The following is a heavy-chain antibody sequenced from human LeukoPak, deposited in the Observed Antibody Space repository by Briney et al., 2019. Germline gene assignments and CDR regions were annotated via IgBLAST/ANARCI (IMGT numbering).Heavy chain of an antibody. V-gene: IGHV4-4*02. Sequence: SETLSLTCAVSGGSISSSNWWSWVRQPPGKGLEWIGEIDHSGSTNYNPSLKSRVTISVDKSKNQFSLKLSSVTAADTAVYYCAKNGGNSDFDYWGQGILVTVSS. CDR3: AKNGGNSDFDY. CDR1: GGSISSSNW. CDR2: IDHSGST. J-gene: IGHJ4*02. D-gene: IGHD4-23*01.